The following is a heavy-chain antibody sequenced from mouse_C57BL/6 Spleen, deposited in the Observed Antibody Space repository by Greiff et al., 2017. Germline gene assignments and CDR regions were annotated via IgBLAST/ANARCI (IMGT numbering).Heavy chain of an antibody. CDR2: IDPSDSYT. D-gene: IGHD2-4*01. V-gene: IGHV1-69*01. CDR3: ARSRDYHYVDY. J-gene: IGHJ2*01. Sequence: QVQLQQPGAELVMPGASVKLSCKASGYTFTSYWMHWVKQRPGQGLEWIGEIDPSDSYTNYNQKFKGKSTLTVDKSSSTAYMQLSSLTSEDSAVYYCARSRDYHYVDYWGQGTTLTVSS. CDR1: GYTFTSYW.